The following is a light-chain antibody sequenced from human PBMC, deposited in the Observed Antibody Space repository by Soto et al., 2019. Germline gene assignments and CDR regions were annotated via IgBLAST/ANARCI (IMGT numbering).Light chain of an antibody. CDR2: NAS. CDR3: QQYESFPRT. V-gene: IGKV1-5*03. Sequence: DIQMTQSPSTLSASVRDRVTITCRASQSINNWLAWYQQKPGKAPKLFIFNASTLERGVPSRFSGRGSGKEFTLSISSLQPDDFATYFCQQYESFPRTFGQGTKVEI. J-gene: IGKJ1*01. CDR1: QSINNW.